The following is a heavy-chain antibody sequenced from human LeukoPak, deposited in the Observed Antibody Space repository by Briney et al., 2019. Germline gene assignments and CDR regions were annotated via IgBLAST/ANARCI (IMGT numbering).Heavy chain of an antibody. V-gene: IGHV4-31*03. CDR1: GGSISSDDYY. CDR3: AKAETPRNSYGYLDY. D-gene: IGHD5-18*01. CDR2: IHYSGST. J-gene: IGHJ4*02. Sequence: SQTLSLTCTVSGGSISSDDYYWSWIRQHPGKGLEWIGYIHYSGSTYYNPSLKSRVTISIDTSKNQFSLKLSSVTAADTAVYYCAKAETPRNSYGYLDYWGQGTLVTVSS.